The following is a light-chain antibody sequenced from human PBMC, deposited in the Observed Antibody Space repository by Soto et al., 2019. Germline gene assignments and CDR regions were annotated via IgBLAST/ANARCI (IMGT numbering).Light chain of an antibody. V-gene: IGKV3-20*01. J-gene: IGKJ4*01. CDR1: QSVSSSY. Sequence: EIVLTQSPGTLSLSPGERATLSCRASQSVSSSYVAWYQLKPGQAPRLFIYGASSRATGIPDRFSGSGSGTDFTLSISRLEPEDFAVYYCQQCGSSPPTFGGGTKVEIK. CDR3: QQCGSSPPT. CDR2: GAS.